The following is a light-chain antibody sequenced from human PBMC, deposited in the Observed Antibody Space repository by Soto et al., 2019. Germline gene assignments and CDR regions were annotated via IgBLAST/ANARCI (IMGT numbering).Light chain of an antibody. J-gene: IGKJ4*01. V-gene: IGKV1-39*01. CDR1: QGISSY. Sequence: DIQLTQSPSFLSASVGDRVTITCRASQGISSYLAWYQQKPGKAPKLLIYAGSILQSGVPSRFSGSGSETDFILTISSLEPEDFATYYCQQSYTTPTFGGGTKVDIK. CDR3: QQSYTTPT. CDR2: AGS.